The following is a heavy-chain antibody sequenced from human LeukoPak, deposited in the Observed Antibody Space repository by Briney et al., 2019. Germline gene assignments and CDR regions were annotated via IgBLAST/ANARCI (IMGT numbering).Heavy chain of an antibody. CDR3: VRAQRRFDG. V-gene: IGHV3-11*01. Sequence: GGSLRLSCAASGFSFNESYMSWIRQAPGKGLEWVAYISGRSYCMYYADSVRGRFNISRDNSLNSLYLHMSSLRAEDTAVYYWVRAQRRFDGGSQGTLVTV. J-gene: IGHJ4*02. CDR2: ISGRSYCM. CDR1: GFSFNESY. D-gene: IGHD5-18*01.